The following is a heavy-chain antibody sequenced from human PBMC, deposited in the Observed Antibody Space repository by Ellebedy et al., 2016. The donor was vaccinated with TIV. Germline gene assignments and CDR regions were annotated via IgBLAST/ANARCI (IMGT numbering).Heavy chain of an antibody. J-gene: IGHJ4*02. CDR2: FSANGGTT. CDR3: ARRSTDFAFDS. CDR1: GFTFSTYP. Sequence: PGGSLRLSCAASGFTFSTYPMNWVRPAPGKGLEWVSIFSANGGTTYDAASAKGRFTISRDNSKNTLFLQMSSLRAEDTAVYFCARRSTDFAFDSWGQGTLVTVSS. D-gene: IGHD3/OR15-3a*01. V-gene: IGHV3-23*01.